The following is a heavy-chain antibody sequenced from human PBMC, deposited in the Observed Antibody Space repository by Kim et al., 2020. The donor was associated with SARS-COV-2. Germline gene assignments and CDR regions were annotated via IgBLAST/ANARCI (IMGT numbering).Heavy chain of an antibody. J-gene: IGHJ6*02. V-gene: IGHV3-21*01. D-gene: IGHD3-10*01. CDR2: ISSSSSYI. Sequence: GGSLRLSCAASGFTFSSYSMNWVRQAPGKGLEWVSSISSSSSYIYYADSVKGRFTISRDNAKNSLYLQMNSLRAEDTAVYYCARDQNYYGSGSYLAPGYYGMDVWGHGTTVTVSS. CDR1: GFTFSSYS. CDR3: ARDQNYYGSGSYLAPGYYGMDV.